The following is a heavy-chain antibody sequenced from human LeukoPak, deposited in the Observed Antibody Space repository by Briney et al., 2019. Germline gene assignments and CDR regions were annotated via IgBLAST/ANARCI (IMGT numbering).Heavy chain of an antibody. D-gene: IGHD3-10*01. CDR1: GGSISSFY. V-gene: IGHV4-4*07. CDR3: ARDDGVTMVLNWFDP. Sequence: SETLSLTCTVSGGSISSFYWAWIRQSAGKGLEWIGRIYSSGITNYNPSLKSRLTMSIDTSKSQFFLNLSSLTAADTAVYYCARDDGVTMVLNWFDPWGQGTLVTVSS. J-gene: IGHJ5*02. CDR2: IYSSGIT.